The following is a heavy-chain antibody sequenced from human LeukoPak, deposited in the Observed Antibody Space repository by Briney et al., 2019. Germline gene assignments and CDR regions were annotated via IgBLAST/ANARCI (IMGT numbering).Heavy chain of an antibody. D-gene: IGHD2-2*02. CDR3: ANLGKYCRGFSCYK. CDR1: GFTSSNSA. J-gene: IGHJ4*02. CDR2: ISVGSDVI. Sequence: GGSLRLSCAASGFTSSNSAMSWVRQAPGKGLEWVSAISVGSDVIYYADSVKGRFTISRDNSKNMVYLQMNSLRAEDTAVYYCANLGKYCRGFSCYKWGQGTLVTVSS. V-gene: IGHV3-23*01.